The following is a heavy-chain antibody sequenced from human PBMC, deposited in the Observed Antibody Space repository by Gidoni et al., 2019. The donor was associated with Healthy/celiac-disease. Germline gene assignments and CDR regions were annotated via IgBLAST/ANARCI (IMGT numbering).Heavy chain of an antibody. J-gene: IGHJ4*02. CDR1: GFTFSSYG. V-gene: IGHV3-30*18. CDR2: ISYDGSNK. D-gene: IGHD4-17*01. Sequence: QVQLVESGGGVVQPGRSLRLSCAASGFTFSSYGMHWVRQAPGKGLEWVAVISYDGSNKYYADSVKGRFTISRDNSKNTLYLQMNSLRAEDTAVYYCAKDQGDYGDFPFDYWGQGTLVTVSS. CDR3: AKDQGDYGDFPFDY.